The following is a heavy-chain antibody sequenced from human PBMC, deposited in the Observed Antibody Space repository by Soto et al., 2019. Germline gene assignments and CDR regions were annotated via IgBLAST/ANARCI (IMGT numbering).Heavy chain of an antibody. V-gene: IGHV3-30*18. D-gene: IGHD4-4*01. CDR1: GFTFSSYG. CDR3: AKGRTVYYYYGMDV. J-gene: IGHJ6*02. Sequence: PGGSLRLSCAASGFTFSSYGMHWVRQATGKGLEWVAVISYDGSNKYYADSVKGRFTISRDNSKNTLYLQMNSLRAEDTAVYYCAKGRTVYYYYGMDVWGQGTTVTVSS. CDR2: ISYDGSNK.